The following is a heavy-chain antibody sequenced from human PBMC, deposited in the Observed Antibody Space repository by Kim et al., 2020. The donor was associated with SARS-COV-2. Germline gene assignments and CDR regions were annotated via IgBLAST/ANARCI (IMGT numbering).Heavy chain of an antibody. CDR2: ISPYNGNT. CDR3: ARDHSSSSGQSGFGP. V-gene: IGHV1-18*01. CDR1: GYTFSTYG. J-gene: IGHJ5*02. D-gene: IGHD6-6*01. Sequence: ASVKVSCKASGYTFSTYGLNWVRQAPGQGLEWMGWISPYNGNTNYAQKLQGRVTLTTNTSTRTAYMELRTLTSDDTAVYYCARDHSSSSGQSGFGPWGQGTLVTGSS.